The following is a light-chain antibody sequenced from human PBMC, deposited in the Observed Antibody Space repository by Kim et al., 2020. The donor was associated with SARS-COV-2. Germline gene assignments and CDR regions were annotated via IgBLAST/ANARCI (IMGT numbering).Light chain of an antibody. CDR2: DND. Sequence: QSVLTQPPSASGTPGQRVTISCSGSSSNLGYNIVNWYQHLPGTAPKLLIYDNDQRPSGVPDRFSGSKSGTSASLAISGLQSEDEADYYCAAWDDSLNSPVFGGGTKVTVL. J-gene: IGLJ3*02. V-gene: IGLV1-44*01. CDR1: SSNLGYNI. CDR3: AAWDDSLNSPV.